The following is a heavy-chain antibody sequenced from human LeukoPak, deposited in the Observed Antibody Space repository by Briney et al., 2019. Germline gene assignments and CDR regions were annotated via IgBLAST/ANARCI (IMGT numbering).Heavy chain of an antibody. CDR1: GFAFSTYT. D-gene: IGHD3-16*01. V-gene: IGHV3-74*01. Sequence: PGGSLRLSCAASGFAFSTYTIHWVRQVPGKGLMWVSRINNDGRSTTYADSVKGRFTISRDNSKNTVSLQMNSLRGDDTAVYYCAKDDAWGRYKDWGQGTLVTVSS. CDR3: AKDDAWGRYKD. CDR2: INNDGRST. J-gene: IGHJ1*01.